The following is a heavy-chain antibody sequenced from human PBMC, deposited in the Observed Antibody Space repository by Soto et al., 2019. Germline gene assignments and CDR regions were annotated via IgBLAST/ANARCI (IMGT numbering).Heavy chain of an antibody. Sequence: QLQLQESGPGLVKPSETLSLTCTVSGGSISSSSYYWGWIRQPPGKGLEWIGSIYYSGSTYYNPSLKSRVTISVDTSKNQFSLKLSSVTAADTAVYYCAILGYCSGGSCYSDYWGQGTLVTVSS. D-gene: IGHD2-15*01. V-gene: IGHV4-39*01. CDR2: IYYSGST. CDR3: AILGYCSGGSCYSDY. CDR1: GGSISSSSYY. J-gene: IGHJ4*02.